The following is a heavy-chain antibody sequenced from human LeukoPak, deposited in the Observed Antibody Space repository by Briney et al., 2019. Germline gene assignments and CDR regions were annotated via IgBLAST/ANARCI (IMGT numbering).Heavy chain of an antibody. J-gene: IGHJ4*02. CDR1: GFTFSDYA. D-gene: IGHD1-7*01. V-gene: IGHV3-30-3*01. CDR2: ISKDGSDK. Sequence: GGSLRLSCSASGFTFSDYAMHWVRQAPGKGLEWVAVISKDGSDKYYPGSVRGRFTISRDNSKNTIYLQMDSLRAEDTAIYYCARDYWWNYDYWGQGTLVTVSS. CDR3: ARDYWWNYDY.